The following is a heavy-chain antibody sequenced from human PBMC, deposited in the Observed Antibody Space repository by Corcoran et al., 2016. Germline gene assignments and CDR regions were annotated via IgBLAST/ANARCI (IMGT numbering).Heavy chain of an antibody. CDR1: GFTFSSYG. J-gene: IGHJ3*02. D-gene: IGHD1-26*01. Sequence: QVQLVESGGGVVQPGRSLRLSCAASGFTFSSYGMHWVRQAPGKGLEWVAVISYDGINKYYADSVKGRFTISRDNSKNTLSLKMNSLRSEDTAVNDCTKDFFLGGRFPGEAFDIWGQGTMVTVAS. V-gene: IGHV3-30*18. CDR2: ISYDGINK. CDR3: TKDFFLGGRFPGEAFDI.